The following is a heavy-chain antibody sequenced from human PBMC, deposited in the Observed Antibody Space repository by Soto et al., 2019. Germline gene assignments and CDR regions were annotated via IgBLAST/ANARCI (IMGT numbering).Heavy chain of an antibody. Sequence: GLDLEWLASVYWDDDKRYSPSLESRLTITKGTSTNQVVLTLTDMDPVDTATYYCAHLAYYGSGSYTYWGQGTLVTVSS. J-gene: IGHJ4*02. V-gene: IGHV2-5*02. CDR2: VYWDDDK. CDR3: AHLAYYGSGSYTY. D-gene: IGHD3-10*01.